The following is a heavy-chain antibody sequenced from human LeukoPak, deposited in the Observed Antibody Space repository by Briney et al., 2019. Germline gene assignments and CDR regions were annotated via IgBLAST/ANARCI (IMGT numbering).Heavy chain of an antibody. Sequence: ASVKVSCKASGYTFTRFYLYWLRQAPGQRLEWMGTINPNGNTPRYAQKFQGRVTMTKDTSTSTIYLELTSLRSEDTAVYYCARDSDILNGYYISAYWGQGTLVTVSS. D-gene: IGHD3-9*01. J-gene: IGHJ4*02. CDR1: GYTFTRFY. CDR2: INPNGNTP. CDR3: ARDSDILNGYYISAY. V-gene: IGHV1-46*01.